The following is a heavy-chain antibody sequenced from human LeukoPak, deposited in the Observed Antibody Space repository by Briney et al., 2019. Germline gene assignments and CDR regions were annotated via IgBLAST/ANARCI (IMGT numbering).Heavy chain of an antibody. CDR1: GGSFSGYY. D-gene: IGHD1-1*01. CDR2: INHSGST. CDR3: ARRTYSAAYWKHFDY. Sequence: SETLSLTCAVYGGSFSGYYWSWIRQPPGKGLEWIGEINHSGSTNYNPSLKCRVTISVDTSKNQFSLKLNSVTAADTAVYFCARRTYSAAYWKHFDYWGQGTLVTVSS. J-gene: IGHJ4*02. V-gene: IGHV4-34*01.